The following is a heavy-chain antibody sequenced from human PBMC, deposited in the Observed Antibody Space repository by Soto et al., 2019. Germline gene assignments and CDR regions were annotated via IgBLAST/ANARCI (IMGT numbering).Heavy chain of an antibody. Sequence: SETLSLTCTVSGGSISSYYWSWIRQQPGKGLEWIGYIYYSGSTYYNPSLKSRVTISVDTSKNQFSLKLSSVTAADTAVYYCVRGPGTWGQGTLVTVSS. CDR2: IYYSGST. J-gene: IGHJ5*02. CDR1: GGSISSYY. CDR3: VRGPGT. V-gene: IGHV4-59*06.